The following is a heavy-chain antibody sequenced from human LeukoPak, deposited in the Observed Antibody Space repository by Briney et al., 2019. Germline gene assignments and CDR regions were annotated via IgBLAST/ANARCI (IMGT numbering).Heavy chain of an antibody. CDR1: GGSISSSNW. CDR2: IYHSGST. CDR3: ARDRGYSYGYPAYFDY. V-gene: IGHV4-4*02. D-gene: IGHD5-18*01. J-gene: IGHJ4*02. Sequence: PSGTLSLTCAVSGGSISSSNWWSWVRPPPGKGLEWIGEIYHSGSTYYNPSLKSRVTISVDTSKNQFSLKLSSVTAADTAVYYCARDRGYSYGYPAYFDYWGQGTLVTVSS.